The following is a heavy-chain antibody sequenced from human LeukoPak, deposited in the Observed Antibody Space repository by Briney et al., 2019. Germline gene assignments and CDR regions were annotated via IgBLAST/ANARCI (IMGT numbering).Heavy chain of an antibody. CDR1: GGSLSSSSYY. CDR3: ARGGYITMIVVVTWHFDY. V-gene: IGHV4-39*01. J-gene: IGHJ4*02. CDR2: IYYSGST. D-gene: IGHD3-22*01. Sequence: PSETLSLTCTVSGGSLSSSSYYWGWIRQPPGKGLEWIGSIYYSGSTYYNPSLKSRVTISVDTSKNQFSLKLSSVTAADTAVYYCARGGYITMIVVVTWHFDYWGRGTLVTVSS.